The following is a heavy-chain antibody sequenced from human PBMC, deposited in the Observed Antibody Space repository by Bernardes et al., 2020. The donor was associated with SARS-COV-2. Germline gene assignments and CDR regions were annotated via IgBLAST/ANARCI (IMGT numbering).Heavy chain of an antibody. Sequence: GGSLRLSCAGSGFTFNFYWMTWVRQAPGKGLEWVAVIWHDGSREYYVDSVKGRFAISRDNSNNTLYLQMNNLRVEDTALYRCATEDGEWLESWGQGTLVTVSS. CDR2: IWHDGSRE. V-gene: IGHV3-33*08. CDR1: GFTFNFYW. CDR3: ATEDGEWLES. D-gene: IGHD4-17*01. J-gene: IGHJ5*01.